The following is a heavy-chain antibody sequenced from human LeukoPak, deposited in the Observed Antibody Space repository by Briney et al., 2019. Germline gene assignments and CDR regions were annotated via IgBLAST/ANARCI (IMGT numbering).Heavy chain of an antibody. D-gene: IGHD5-24*01. CDR2: IGWNSGSI. CDR3: ARVGDGYNYDY. CDR1: GLIFDDYA. Sequence: GGSLRLSCAASGLIFDDYAMHWVRQAPGKGLEWVSTIGWNSGSIGYADSVKGRFTISRDNAKNSLYLQMNSLRAEDTAVYYCARVGDGYNYDYWGQGTLVTVSS. J-gene: IGHJ4*02. V-gene: IGHV3-9*01.